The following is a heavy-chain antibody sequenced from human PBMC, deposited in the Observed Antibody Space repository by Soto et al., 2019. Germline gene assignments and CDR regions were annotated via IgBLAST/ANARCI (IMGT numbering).Heavy chain of an antibody. CDR3: ARIPSYCSSTSCYWFDP. Sequence: SETLSLTCAVSGGSISSSNWWSWVRQPPGKGLEWIGEIYHSGSTNYNPSLKSRVTISVDKSKNQFSLKLSSVTAADTAVYYCARIPSYCSSTSCYWFDPWGQGTLVTVSS. J-gene: IGHJ5*02. CDR1: GGSISSSNW. CDR2: IYHSGST. V-gene: IGHV4-4*02. D-gene: IGHD2-2*01.